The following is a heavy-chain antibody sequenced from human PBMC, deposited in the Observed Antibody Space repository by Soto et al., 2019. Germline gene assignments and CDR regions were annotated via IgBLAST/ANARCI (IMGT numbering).Heavy chain of an antibody. Sequence: EVQVEESGGGLVQPGGSLRLSCAASGFTVSSEWMHWVRQAPGKGLVWVARMNEDGRIINHAESVEGRFTISRDSAKNTLYLQMNTLRAEDTAVYYCARDVGFGELSPLYWGQGTLVTVSS. CDR2: MNEDGRII. CDR1: GFTVSSEW. V-gene: IGHV3-74*01. CDR3: ARDVGFGELSPLY. D-gene: IGHD3-10*01. J-gene: IGHJ4*02.